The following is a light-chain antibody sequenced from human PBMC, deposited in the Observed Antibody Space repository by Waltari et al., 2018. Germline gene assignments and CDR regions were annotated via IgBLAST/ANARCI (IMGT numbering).Light chain of an antibody. CDR3: CSYAGSYV. J-gene: IGLJ1*01. CDR2: DVS. CDR1: SSDVGGYNY. Sequence: QSALTQPASVSGSPGQSITISCTGTSSDVGGYNYVSWYQQHPGKAPKLMIYDVSKRPSGVANRVAGAKSGNTASLTISGLQAEDEADYYCCSYAGSYVFGTGTKVTVL. V-gene: IGLV2-23*02.